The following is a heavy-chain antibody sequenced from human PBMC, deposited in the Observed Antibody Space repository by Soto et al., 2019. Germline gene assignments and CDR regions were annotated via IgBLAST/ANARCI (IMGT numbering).Heavy chain of an antibody. D-gene: IGHD3-22*01. Sequence: SETLSLTCTVSGGSISSRSFYWGWISQPPGKGLEWIGSIYYSGGTYDNPSLKSRVTMSVDTSRNQFSLKLSSVTAADTAVYYCARLLYDRSGYYYFDCWGPGTLVTVSS. CDR2: IYYSGGT. CDR3: ARLLYDRSGYYYFDC. J-gene: IGHJ4*02. CDR1: GGSISSRSFY. V-gene: IGHV4-39*01.